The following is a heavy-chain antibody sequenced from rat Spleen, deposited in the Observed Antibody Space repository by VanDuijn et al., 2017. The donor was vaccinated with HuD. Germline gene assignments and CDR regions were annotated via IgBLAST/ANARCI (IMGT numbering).Heavy chain of an antibody. CDR1: GFTFNSYW. Sequence: EVQLVESGGGLVQTGRSLKLSCVASGFTFNSYWMTWIRQAPGKGLEWVATITHADDNTYYRDSVKGRFTISRDNAKNTQYLQMDSLRSEDTATYFCARADVAAISTDGIWGQGIMVTVSS. V-gene: IGHV5-31*01. J-gene: IGHJ2*01. CDR2: ITHADDNT. CDR3: ARADVAAISTDGI. D-gene: IGHD1-2*01.